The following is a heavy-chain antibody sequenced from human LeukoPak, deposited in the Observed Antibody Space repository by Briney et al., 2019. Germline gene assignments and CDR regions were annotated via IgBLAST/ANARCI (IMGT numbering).Heavy chain of an antibody. CDR3: ASQRYSSSWYGVDYFDY. CDR2: IYYSGST. CDR1: GGSISSSSYY. J-gene: IGHJ4*02. Sequence: SETLSLTCTVSGGSISSSSYYWGWIRQPPGKGLEWIGSIYYSGSTYYNPSLKSRVTISVDTSKNQFSLKLSSVTAADTAVYYCASQRYSSSWYGVDYFDYWGQGTPVTVSS. D-gene: IGHD6-13*01. V-gene: IGHV4-39*01.